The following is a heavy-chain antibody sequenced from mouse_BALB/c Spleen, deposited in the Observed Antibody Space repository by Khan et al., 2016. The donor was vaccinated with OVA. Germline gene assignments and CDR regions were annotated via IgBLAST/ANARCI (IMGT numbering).Heavy chain of an antibody. J-gene: IGHJ3*01. CDR1: GFTFSDYY. CDR2: ISDGCTFT. Sequence: EVELVESGGGLVKPGGSLKLSCAASGFTFSDYYMYWVRQTPEKRLEWVATISDGCTFTYYADSVKGRFTISRDNAKNSLYLQRIVLKSDEAAIFFCVRAGYGAFACWGQGTLFTVSA. CDR3: VRAGYGAFAC. D-gene: IGHD1-1*02. V-gene: IGHV5-4*02.